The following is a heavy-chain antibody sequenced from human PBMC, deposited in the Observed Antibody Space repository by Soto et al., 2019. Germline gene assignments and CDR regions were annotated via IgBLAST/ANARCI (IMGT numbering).Heavy chain of an antibody. CDR2: ISSSGSFM. Sequence: GGSLRLSCAASGFSFSSDSMGWVRQAPGKGLEWVASISSSGSFMNYADSVKGRFTISRDNAKNSLYLQMRSLKDDDTAVYYCARDPPSEATLDWFDSWGQGT. V-gene: IGHV3-21*01. CDR1: GFSFSSDS. J-gene: IGHJ5*01. D-gene: IGHD1-26*01. CDR3: ARDPPSEATLDWFDS.